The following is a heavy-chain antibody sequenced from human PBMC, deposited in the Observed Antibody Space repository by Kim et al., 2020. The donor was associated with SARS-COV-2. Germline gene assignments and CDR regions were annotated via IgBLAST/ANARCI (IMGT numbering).Heavy chain of an antibody. Sequence: GGSLRLSCAASGFTFSSYGMHWVRQAPGKGLEWVAVISYDGSNKYYADSVKGRFTISRDNSKNTLYLQMNSLRAEDTAVYYCAKDSMYNWYYGMDVWGQGTTVTVSS. CDR2: ISYDGSNK. CDR3: AKDSMYNWYYGMDV. J-gene: IGHJ6*02. CDR1: GFTFSSYG. D-gene: IGHD1-20*01. V-gene: IGHV3-30*18.